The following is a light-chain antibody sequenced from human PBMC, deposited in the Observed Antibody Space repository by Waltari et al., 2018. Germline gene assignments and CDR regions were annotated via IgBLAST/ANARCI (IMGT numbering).Light chain of an antibody. V-gene: IGLV1-51*01. Sequence: QSVLTQPPSVSAAPGQRVTITCSGSSSNIGKNYVSWHQQLPGTAPKLLIYDNNKRPSGIPNRFSGSMSGTSATLGITGLQTGDEADYYCGTWDSSLSAVVFGGGTKLTVL. CDR2: DNN. J-gene: IGLJ2*01. CDR3: GTWDSSLSAVV. CDR1: SSNIGKNY.